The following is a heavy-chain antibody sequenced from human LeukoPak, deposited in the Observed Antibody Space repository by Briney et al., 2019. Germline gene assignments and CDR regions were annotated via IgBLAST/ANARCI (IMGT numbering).Heavy chain of an antibody. V-gene: IGHV3-23*01. CDR3: AKDYYYDSNHFDY. Sequence: PGGSLRLSCAASGFTFNKYAMNWVRQPPGKGLEWVSSIAGTGGSTYYADSVKGRFTISRDNSKNTLYLQINSLRAEDTAVYYCAKDYYYDSNHFDYWGQGTLVTVSS. CDR2: IAGTGGST. CDR1: GFTFNKYA. D-gene: IGHD3-22*01. J-gene: IGHJ4*02.